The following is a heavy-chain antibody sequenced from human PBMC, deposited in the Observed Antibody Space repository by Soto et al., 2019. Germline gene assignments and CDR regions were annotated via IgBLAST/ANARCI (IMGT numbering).Heavy chain of an antibody. CDR1: GFTFSSYG. V-gene: IGHV3-33*01. Sequence: GGSLRLSCAASGFTFSSYGMHWVRQAPGKGLEWVAVIWFNERNKYYADSVKGRFTISRDNSKNTLYLQMSSLRAEGTAVYYCAREKGASRYYFGLDVWGQGPTVTVS. D-gene: IGHD2-2*01. J-gene: IGHJ6*02. CDR2: IWFNERNK. CDR3: AREKGASRYYFGLDV.